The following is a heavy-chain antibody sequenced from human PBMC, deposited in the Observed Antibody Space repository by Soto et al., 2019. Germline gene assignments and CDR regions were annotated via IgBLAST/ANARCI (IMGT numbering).Heavy chain of an antibody. J-gene: IGHJ4*02. V-gene: IGHV4-4*02. CDR2: VAQCGYT. CDR1: SGSITSSNW. CDR3: SRNRYGGYDFDY. Sequence: QVQLQESGPGLVKPSETLSLTCTVSSGSITSSNWWSWVRQSPGKGLEWIGDVAQCGYTNCIPSLKSRLTISLDKSRNRFSLRLTSVTAAETAIYYCSRNRYGGYDFDYWGQGTLVTVSS. D-gene: IGHD5-12*01.